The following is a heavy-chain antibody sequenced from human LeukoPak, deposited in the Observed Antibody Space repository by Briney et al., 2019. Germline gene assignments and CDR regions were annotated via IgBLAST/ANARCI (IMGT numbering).Heavy chain of an antibody. CDR1: GGSIRSSTYC. CDR3: ARHIDLDSSGYYTINWFDP. V-gene: IGHV4-39*01. J-gene: IGHJ5*02. Sequence: SETLSLTCTVSGGSIRSSTYCWGWIRQPPGKGLEWIGSIYYSGSTYYNPSLKSRVTISVDTSKNQFSLKLSSVTAADTAVYYCARHIDLDSSGYYTINWFDPWGQGTLVTVSS. D-gene: IGHD3-22*01. CDR2: IYYSGST.